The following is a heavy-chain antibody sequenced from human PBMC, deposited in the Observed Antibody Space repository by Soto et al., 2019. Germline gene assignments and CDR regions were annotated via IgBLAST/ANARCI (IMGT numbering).Heavy chain of an antibody. J-gene: IGHJ6*02. CDR1: GDSVSSSSAA. Sequence: SQTLSLTCDISGDSVSSSSAAWNWIRQSPSRGLEWLGRTYYRSKWIHEYTVSMESRITINPDTSRNQFSLHIYSVTPEDTAVYYCEGVVWFRGMDVWGQGTTVTV. D-gene: IGHD3-16*01. V-gene: IGHV6-1*01. CDR3: EGVVWFRGMDV. CDR2: TYYRSKWIH.